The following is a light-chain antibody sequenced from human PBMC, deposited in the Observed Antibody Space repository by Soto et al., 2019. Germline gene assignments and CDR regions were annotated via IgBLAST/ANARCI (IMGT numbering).Light chain of an antibody. CDR1: ESVSSY. CDR3: PQRWRWPSNT. Sequence: EIVLTQSPATLSLSPGERATLSCRASESVSSYLAWYQQKPVLPRARVIYEASNRVICLPARFSDSGSGSDFTLTTSSPEPEDSGFYYCPQRWRWPSNTFREKTQPEI. CDR2: EAS. J-gene: IGKJ5*01. V-gene: IGKV3-11*01.